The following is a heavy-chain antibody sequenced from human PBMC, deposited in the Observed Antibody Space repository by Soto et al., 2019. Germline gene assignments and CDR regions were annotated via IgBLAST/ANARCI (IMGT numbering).Heavy chain of an antibody. CDR3: ARAKSVVVVAAREYYFDY. V-gene: IGHV1-3*01. Sequence: QVRLVQSGAEVKKPGASVKVSCKASGYTFTSYAMHWVRQAPGQRLEWMGWINAGNGNTKYSQKFQGRVTITRDTSASTAYMELSSLRSEDTAVYYCARAKSVVVVAAREYYFDYWGQGPLVTVSS. J-gene: IGHJ4*02. CDR1: GYTFTSYA. D-gene: IGHD2-15*01. CDR2: INAGNGNT.